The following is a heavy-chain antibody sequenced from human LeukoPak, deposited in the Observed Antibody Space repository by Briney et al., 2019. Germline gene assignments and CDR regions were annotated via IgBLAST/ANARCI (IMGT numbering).Heavy chain of an antibody. CDR2: IVASGTRT. J-gene: IGHJ3*02. V-gene: IGHV3-23*01. Sequence: GGSLRLSCEASGFTLSSHGIDWVRQAPGKGLEWVSGIVASGTRTHYADSVKGRFTISRDNSKQTVYLQMNSLRAEDTAVYYCAPLVVDTSLVLDGFDIWGQGAMVTVS. D-gene: IGHD5-18*01. CDR1: GFTLSSHG. CDR3: APLVVDTSLVLDGFDI.